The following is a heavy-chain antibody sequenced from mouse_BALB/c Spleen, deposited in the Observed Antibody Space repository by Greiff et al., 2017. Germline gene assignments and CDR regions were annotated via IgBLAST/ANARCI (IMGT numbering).Heavy chain of an antibody. CDR3: ARDIPPTGTTFAY. J-gene: IGHJ3*01. Sequence: VKLMESGGGLVQPGGSLRLSCATSGFTFTDYYMSWVRQPPGKALEWLGFIRNKANGYSPEYSASVKGRFTISSDNSQSILYLQMNTLRAEDSATYYCARDIPPTGTTFAYWGQGTLVTVSA. D-gene: IGHD4-1*02. V-gene: IGHV7-3*02. CDR1: GFTFTDYY. CDR2: IRNKANGYSP.